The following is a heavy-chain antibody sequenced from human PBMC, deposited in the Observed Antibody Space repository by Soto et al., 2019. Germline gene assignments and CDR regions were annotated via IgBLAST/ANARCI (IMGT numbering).Heavy chain of an antibody. CDR2: IYYSGST. V-gene: IGHV4-39*01. Sequence: SETLSLTCTVSGGSISSSSYYWGWIRQPPGKGLEGIGSIYYSGSTYYNPSLKSRVTISVDTSKNQFSLKRSSVTAADTAVYYCARHAHITMIVFAFDIWGRGTMVTVSS. CDR3: ARHAHITMIVFAFDI. CDR1: GGSISSSSYY. D-gene: IGHD3-22*01. J-gene: IGHJ3*02.